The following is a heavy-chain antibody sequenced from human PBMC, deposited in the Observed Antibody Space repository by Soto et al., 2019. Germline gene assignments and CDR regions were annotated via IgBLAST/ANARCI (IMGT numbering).Heavy chain of an antibody. D-gene: IGHD3-9*01. CDR2: IKAKTDDEPT. CDR1: GFTVTNAW. Sequence: NPGGSLRLSCAASGFTVTNAWMSWVRQAPGKGLEWVGHIKAKTDDEPTDYAAPVKGRFTISIDGSKNTLYLQMNSLKTEDTAVYFCTTVEVNYALFTGYPRYYFDNWGQGALVTVSS. CDR3: TTVEVNYALFTGYPRYYFDN. V-gene: IGHV3-15*01. J-gene: IGHJ4*02.